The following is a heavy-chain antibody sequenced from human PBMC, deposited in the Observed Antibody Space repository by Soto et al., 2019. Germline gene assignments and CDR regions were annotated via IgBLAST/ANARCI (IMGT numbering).Heavy chain of an antibody. V-gene: IGHV1-24*01. Sequence: GASVKVSCKVSGYTLTELSMHWVRQAPGKGLEWMGGFDPEDGETIYAQKFQGRVTMTEDTSTDTAYMELSSLRSEDTAVYYCATRIRYDFWSGYYHPFDYWGQGTLVTGSS. D-gene: IGHD3-3*01. CDR2: FDPEDGET. CDR1: GYTLTELS. CDR3: ATRIRYDFWSGYYHPFDY. J-gene: IGHJ4*02.